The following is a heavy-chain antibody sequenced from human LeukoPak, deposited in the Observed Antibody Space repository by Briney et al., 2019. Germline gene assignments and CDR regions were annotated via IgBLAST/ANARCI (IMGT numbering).Heavy chain of an antibody. CDR2: IYAGDSDT. Sequence: GASLQISCKGSGSIFTSYWIGWVRPLPGKGLEGMEIIYAGDSDTRYSPSFQGQVTISADKSISTAYLQWSSLKASDTSMYYCARHHGDYYYYGMDVWGQGTTVTVSS. J-gene: IGHJ6*02. CDR1: GSIFTSYW. CDR3: ARHHGDYYYYGMDV. D-gene: IGHD4-17*01. V-gene: IGHV5-51*01.